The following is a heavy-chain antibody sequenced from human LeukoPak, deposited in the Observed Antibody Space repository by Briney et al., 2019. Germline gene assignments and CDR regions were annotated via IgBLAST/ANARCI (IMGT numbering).Heavy chain of an antibody. CDR1: GGSISSSSYY. V-gene: IGHV4-39*01. D-gene: IGHD6-13*01. CDR2: IYYSGST. CDR3: ARHAVRAAAGHFDY. J-gene: IGHJ4*02. Sequence: SETLSLTCTVSGGSISSSSYYWGWIRQPPGKGLEWIASIYYSGSTYYNPSLKSRVTISVDTSKNQFSLKLSSVTAADTAVYYCARHAVRAAAGHFDYWGQGTLVTVSS.